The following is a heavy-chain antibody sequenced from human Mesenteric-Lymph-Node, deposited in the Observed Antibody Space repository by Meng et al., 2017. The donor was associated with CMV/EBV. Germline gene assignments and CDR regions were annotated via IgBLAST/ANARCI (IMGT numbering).Heavy chain of an antibody. CDR3: ARDRHYDFWSGYYIPSYYFDY. Sequence: AAWNGIRQSPSRGLEWLGRTYYRSKWYNDYAVSVKSRITINPDTSKNQFSLQLNSVTPEDTAVYYCARDRHYDFWSGYYIPSYYFDYWGQGTLVTVSS. J-gene: IGHJ4*02. V-gene: IGHV6-1*01. D-gene: IGHD3-3*01. CDR2: TYYRSKWYN. CDR1: AA.